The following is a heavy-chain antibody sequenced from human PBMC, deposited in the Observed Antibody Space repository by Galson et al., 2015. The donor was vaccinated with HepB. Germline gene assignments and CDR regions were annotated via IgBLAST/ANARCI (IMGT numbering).Heavy chain of an antibody. CDR3: ARWSPSGASDDALDV. V-gene: IGHV1-3*01. CDR1: GDSFIYYS. CDR2: INGGNGYT. Sequence: SVKVSCKASGDSFIYYSLYWVRQAPGQRPEWMGWINGGNGYTEYSQKFQGRITITRDTSASTVYMELRSLRSEDTGVYFCARWSPSGASDDALDVWGQGTAVTVSS. J-gene: IGHJ3*01. D-gene: IGHD1-26*01.